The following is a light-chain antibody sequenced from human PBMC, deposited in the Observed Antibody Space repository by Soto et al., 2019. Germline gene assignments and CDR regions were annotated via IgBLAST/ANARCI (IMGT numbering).Light chain of an antibody. CDR3: QTWGTGIRV. Sequence: QPVLTQSPSASASRGASVTLTCTLSSGHRNYAIAWHQQQPEMGPRYLMKVNIDGSHNKGDGIPDRFSGSSSGAERYLTISSLQSEDEADYYCQTWGTGIRVFGGGTQLTVL. CDR2: VNIDGSH. CDR1: SGHRNYA. J-gene: IGLJ2*01. V-gene: IGLV4-69*01.